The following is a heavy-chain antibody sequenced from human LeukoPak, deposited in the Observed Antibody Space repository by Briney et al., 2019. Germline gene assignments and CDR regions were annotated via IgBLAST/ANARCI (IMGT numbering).Heavy chain of an antibody. J-gene: IGHJ6*03. Sequence: PSETLSLTCTVSGGSISNYYWGWIRQPPGKGLEWIGSIYYSGSTYYNPSLKSRVTISVDTSKNQFSLNLSSVTAADTAVYYCARSSEGRYYYDSSGFSYYYYYMDVWGKGTTVTISS. V-gene: IGHV4-39*07. CDR2: IYYSGST. CDR3: ARSSEGRYYYDSSGFSYYYYYMDV. D-gene: IGHD3-22*01. CDR1: GGSISNYY.